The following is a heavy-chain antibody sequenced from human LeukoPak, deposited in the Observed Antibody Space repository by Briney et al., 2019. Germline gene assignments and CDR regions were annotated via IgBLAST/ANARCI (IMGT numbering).Heavy chain of an antibody. CDR3: AKGRYDSSGFNWAA. V-gene: IGHV3-23*01. CDR2: ISGSGGSA. CDR1: GFTFSSYA. J-gene: IGHJ4*02. D-gene: IGHD3-22*01. Sequence: GGSLRLSCAASGFTFSSYAMSWVRQAPGKGLEWVSAISGSGGSAYYADSVKGRFTISRDNSKNTLYLQMNSLRAEDTAVYYCAKGRYDSSGFNWAAWGQGTLVTVSS.